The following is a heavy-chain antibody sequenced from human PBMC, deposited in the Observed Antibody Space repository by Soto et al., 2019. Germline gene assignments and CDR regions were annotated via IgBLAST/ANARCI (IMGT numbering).Heavy chain of an antibody. CDR2: IRSKAYGGTT. CDR3: ARESDFSIND. CDR1: GFILGDYA. Sequence: EVQLVESGGGLIQPGRSLRLSCKASGFILGDYALSWIRQTPGKGLEWVGFIRSKAYGGTTEYAASVKGRFSISRDESKSIAYLQMNSLKTEDTAVYYCARESDFSINDWGQGTLVTVSS. D-gene: IGHD4-4*01. J-gene: IGHJ4*02. V-gene: IGHV3-49*03.